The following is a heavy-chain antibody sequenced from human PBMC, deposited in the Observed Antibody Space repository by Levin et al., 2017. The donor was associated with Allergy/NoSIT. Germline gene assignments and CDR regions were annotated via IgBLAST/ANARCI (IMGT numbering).Heavy chain of an antibody. CDR1: GFIFSDYV. D-gene: IGHD5-12*01. CDR3: AKLYSGYLNDAFDI. Sequence: PGGSLRLSCVASGFIFSDYVMSWVRQAPGKGLEWVSVVSGSGYSTSYADSVKGRFTISRDNSKNTLYLQMNSLRAEDTAVYYCAKLYSGYLNDAFDIWGQGTMVTVSS. J-gene: IGHJ3*02. V-gene: IGHV3-23*01. CDR2: VSGSGYST.